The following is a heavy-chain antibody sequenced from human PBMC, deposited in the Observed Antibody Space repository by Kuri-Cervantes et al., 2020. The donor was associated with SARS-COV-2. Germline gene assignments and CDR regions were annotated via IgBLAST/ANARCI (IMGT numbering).Heavy chain of an antibody. CDR1: GCTFRSYA. V-gene: IGHV1-69*13. CDR3: AGVMCSGGSCYSYYYYYMDV. J-gene: IGHJ6*03. D-gene: IGHD2-15*01. Sequence: SVKVSCKASGCTFRSYAISWVRQAPGQGLEWMGGIIPIFGTANYAQKFQGRVTITADESTSTAYMELSSLRSEDTAVYYCAGVMCSGGSCYSYYYYYMDVWGKGTTVTVSS. CDR2: IIPIFGTA.